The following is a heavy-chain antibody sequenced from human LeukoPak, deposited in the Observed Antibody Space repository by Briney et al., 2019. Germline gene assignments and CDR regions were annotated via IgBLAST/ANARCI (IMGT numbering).Heavy chain of an antibody. CDR3: ARELSYDSSGYLDY. CDR2: IYSGGSR. D-gene: IGHD3-22*01. Sequence: GGSLRLSCAASGFTVSSNYMSWVRQAPGKGLEWVSVIYSGGSRYYADSVKGRLTISRDNSKNTLYLQMNSLRAEDTAVYYCARELSYDSSGYLDYWGQGTLVTVSS. V-gene: IGHV3-66*01. J-gene: IGHJ4*02. CDR1: GFTVSSNY.